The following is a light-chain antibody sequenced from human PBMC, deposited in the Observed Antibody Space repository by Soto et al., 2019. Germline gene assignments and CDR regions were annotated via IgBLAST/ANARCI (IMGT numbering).Light chain of an antibody. CDR2: KAS. J-gene: IGKJ1*01. CDR3: PQYNSYSRT. CDR1: QSISSW. Sequence: DIQMTQSPSTLSASVGDRVTITCRASQSISSWLAWYQQKPGKAPKLLIYKASSLESGVPSRFSGSGSGKGLAVAVSSLQPDDFATYHFPQYNSYSRTLGQGTKVDIK. V-gene: IGKV1-5*03.